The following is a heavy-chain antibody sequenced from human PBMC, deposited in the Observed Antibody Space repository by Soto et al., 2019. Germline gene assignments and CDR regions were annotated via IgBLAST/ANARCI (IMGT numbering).Heavy chain of an antibody. Sequence: SETLSLTCTVSGGSISSYYWSWIRQPPGKGLEWIGYIYYSGSTNYNPPLKSRVTISVDTSKNQFSLKLSSVTAADTAVYYCARGGHIPDSWFDPWGQGTLVTVSS. J-gene: IGHJ5*02. CDR1: GGSISSYY. CDR3: ARGGHIPDSWFDP. V-gene: IGHV4-59*01. D-gene: IGHD2-21*01. CDR2: IYYSGST.